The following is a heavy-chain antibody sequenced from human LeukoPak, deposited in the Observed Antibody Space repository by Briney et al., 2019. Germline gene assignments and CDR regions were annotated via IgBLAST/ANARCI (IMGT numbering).Heavy chain of an antibody. CDR2: IWYDGSNK. V-gene: IGHV3-33*01. CDR3: ARILVGATSFDY. Sequence: PGGSLRLFCAASGFTLSTYGMHWVRQAPGKGLEWVAVIWYDGSNKYHADSVKGRFTISRDNSKNTLYLQMNSLRAEDTALYYCARILVGATSFDYWGQGTLVTVSS. CDR1: GFTLSTYG. J-gene: IGHJ4*02. D-gene: IGHD1-26*01.